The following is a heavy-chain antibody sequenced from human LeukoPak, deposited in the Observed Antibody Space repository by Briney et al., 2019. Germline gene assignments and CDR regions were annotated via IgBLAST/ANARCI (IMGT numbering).Heavy chain of an antibody. J-gene: IGHJ1*01. V-gene: IGHV3-23*01. CDR1: GFTFSSYA. CDR2: ISGSGVTT. CDR3: AKKVVVGATSPYSDFQD. D-gene: IGHD1-26*01. Sequence: GGSLRLSCVASGFTFSSYAMSWVHQAPGKGLEWVSAISGSGVTTHYAGSVKGRFSISRDNSKNTLYLQMNSLRAEDTALYYCAKKVVVGATSPYSDFQDWGQGTLVTVSS.